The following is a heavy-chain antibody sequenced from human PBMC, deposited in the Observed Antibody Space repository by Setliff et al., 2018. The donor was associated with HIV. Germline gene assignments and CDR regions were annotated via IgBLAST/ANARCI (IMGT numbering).Heavy chain of an antibody. D-gene: IGHD2-21*02. Sequence: SVKVSCKASGYTFTSYDINWVRQATGQGLEWMGGIIPIFGTANYAQKFQGRVTITADKSTSTAYMELSSLRSEDTAVYYCAAGYCGGDCYSRQSSFDYWGQGTLVTVSS. CDR2: IIPIFGTA. CDR1: GYTFTSYD. J-gene: IGHJ4*02. V-gene: IGHV1-69*06. CDR3: AAGYCGGDCYSRQSSFDY.